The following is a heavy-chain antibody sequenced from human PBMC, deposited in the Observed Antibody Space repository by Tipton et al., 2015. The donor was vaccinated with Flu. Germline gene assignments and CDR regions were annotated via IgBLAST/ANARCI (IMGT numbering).Heavy chain of an antibody. D-gene: IGHD3-10*01. CDR1: GGSISSHY. J-gene: IGHJ2*01. Sequence: TLSLTCTVSGGSISSHYWSWIRQPPGKGLEWIGYIYYSGSTNYNPSLKRRVTISVDTSKNQFPLKLSSVTAADTAVYYCARDKAMVRGVKGVWYFDLWSRGTLVTVSA. V-gene: IGHV4-59*11. CDR2: IYYSGST. CDR3: ARDKAMVRGVKGVWYFDL.